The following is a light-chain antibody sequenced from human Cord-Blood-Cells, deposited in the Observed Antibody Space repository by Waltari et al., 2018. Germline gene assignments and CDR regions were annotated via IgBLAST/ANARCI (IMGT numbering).Light chain of an antibody. CDR1: ALPKHY. J-gene: IGLJ1*01. V-gene: IGLV3-25*03. CDR2: KDS. Sequence: SYELTQPPSVSVSPGQTARITCSGDALPKHYAYWYQPKPGQAPVLVIYKDSERPSGIPERFSGSSSGTTVTLTISGVQAEDEADYYCQSADSSGTYVFGTGTKVTVL. CDR3: QSADSSGTYV.